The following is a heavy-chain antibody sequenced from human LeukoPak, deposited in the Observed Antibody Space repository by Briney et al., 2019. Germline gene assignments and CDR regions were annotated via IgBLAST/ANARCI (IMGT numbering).Heavy chain of an antibody. Sequence: GASVKVSCKASGGTFSSYAISWVRQAPGQGLESMGGIIPIFGTANYAQKFQGRVTITTDESTSTAYMELSSLRSEDTAVYYCARVPAGYSSSSPYFDYWGQGSLVTVSS. V-gene: IGHV1-69*05. D-gene: IGHD6-6*01. CDR3: ARVPAGYSSSSPYFDY. J-gene: IGHJ4*02. CDR2: IIPIFGTA. CDR1: GGTFSSYA.